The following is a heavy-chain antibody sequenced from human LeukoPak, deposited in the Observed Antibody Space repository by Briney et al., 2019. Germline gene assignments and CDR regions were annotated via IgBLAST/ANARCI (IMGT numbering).Heavy chain of an antibody. V-gene: IGHV3-48*04. CDR2: ISSSGTNI. J-gene: IGHJ4*02. Sequence: GGSLRLSCEASGFAFSIYRMNWVRQAPGKGLEWVSYISSSGTNIYYAESVKGRFTISRDNAKNSLYLQMNSLRVEDMAVYYCARSSTTYYYDTSSHYWGQGTLVTVSS. CDR1: GFAFSIYR. CDR3: ARSSTTYYYDTSSHY. D-gene: IGHD3-22*01.